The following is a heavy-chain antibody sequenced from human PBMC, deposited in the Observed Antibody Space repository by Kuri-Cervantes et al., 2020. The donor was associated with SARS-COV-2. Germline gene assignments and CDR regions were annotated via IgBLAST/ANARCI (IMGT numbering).Heavy chain of an antibody. V-gene: IGHV1-2*04. CDR1: GYTFTDYY. Sequence: ASVKVSCKASGYTFTDYYMHWVRQAPGQGLEWMGWINPNSGGTNYAQKFQGWVAMTRDTSLSTAYMELSRLRSDDTAVYYCGRDDGSGSLPDCWGQGTLVTVSS. CDR3: GRDDGSGSLPDC. CDR2: INPNSGGT. D-gene: IGHD1-26*01. J-gene: IGHJ4*02.